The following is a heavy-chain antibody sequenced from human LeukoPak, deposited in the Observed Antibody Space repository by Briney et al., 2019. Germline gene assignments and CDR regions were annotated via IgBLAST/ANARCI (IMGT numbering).Heavy chain of an antibody. CDR2: ISAYNGNT. Sequence: ASVKVSCKASGYTFTSYGISWVRQAPGQGLEWTGWISAYNGNTNYAQKLQGRVTMTTDTSTSTAYMELRSLRSDDTAVYYCARVRTTVTIPYYYYYMDVWGKGTTVTVSS. J-gene: IGHJ6*03. D-gene: IGHD4-17*01. V-gene: IGHV1-18*01. CDR1: GYTFTSYG. CDR3: ARVRTTVTIPYYYYYMDV.